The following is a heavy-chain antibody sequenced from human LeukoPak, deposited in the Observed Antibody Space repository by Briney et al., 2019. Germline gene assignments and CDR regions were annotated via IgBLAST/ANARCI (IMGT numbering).Heavy chain of an antibody. V-gene: IGHV3-33*08. J-gene: IGHJ4*02. CDR3: AGDPPRGGWALDY. CDR1: GFTFSSYA. Sequence: GGSLRLSCAASGFTFSSYAMSWVRQAPGKGLEWVAFIWDDGSNKYYADSVKGRFTISRDNSKNTLYLQMDSLRAEDTAVYYCAGDPPRGGWALDYWGQGTLVTVSS. CDR2: IWDDGSNK. D-gene: IGHD3-16*01.